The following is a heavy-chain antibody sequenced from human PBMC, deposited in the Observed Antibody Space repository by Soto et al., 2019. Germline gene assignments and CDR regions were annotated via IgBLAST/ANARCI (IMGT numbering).Heavy chain of an antibody. CDR1: GFTFETYG. CDR2: ITRSGGTT. J-gene: IGHJ4*02. CDR3: AKLVGTTKVDF. Sequence: EVQLLGSGGGLVQTGGSLRLSCEGSGFTFETYGMNWVRQAPGKGLEWLSHITRSGGTTYYADSVKGRFTISRDNSTNTVFLQMNSLRVEDTAVYYCAKLVGTTKVDFWGQGTLVTVSS. D-gene: IGHD1-26*01. V-gene: IGHV3-23*01.